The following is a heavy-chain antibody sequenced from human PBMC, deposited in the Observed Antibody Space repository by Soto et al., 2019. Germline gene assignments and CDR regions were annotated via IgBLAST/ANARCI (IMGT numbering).Heavy chain of an antibody. D-gene: IGHD1-1*01. CDR1: GFTFSSYG. J-gene: IGHJ6*02. CDR2: ISYDGSNK. Sequence: PGGSLRLSCAASGFTFSSYGMHWVRQAPGKGLEWVAVISYDGSNKYYADSVKGRFTISRDNSKNTLYLQMNSLRAEDTAVYYCAKDGRDAILPCYGMDVWGQGTTVTVSS. CDR3: AKDGRDAILPCYGMDV. V-gene: IGHV3-30*18.